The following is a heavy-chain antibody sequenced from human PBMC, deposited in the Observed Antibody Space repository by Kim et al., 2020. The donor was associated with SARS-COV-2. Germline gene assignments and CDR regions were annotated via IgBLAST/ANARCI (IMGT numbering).Heavy chain of an antibody. D-gene: IGHD1-26*01. J-gene: IGHJ4*02. Sequence: GGSLRLSCAASGFTFSGYGMSWVRQAPGKGLEWVSAVSDTGADRNYANSVKGRFTISRDNSKNTLYLQMNSLRDEDTAVYYCAKRLGPTTPNFDYWGQGPLVTVSS. CDR3: AKRLGPTTPNFDY. CDR2: VSDTGADR. CDR1: GFTFSGYG. V-gene: IGHV3-23*01.